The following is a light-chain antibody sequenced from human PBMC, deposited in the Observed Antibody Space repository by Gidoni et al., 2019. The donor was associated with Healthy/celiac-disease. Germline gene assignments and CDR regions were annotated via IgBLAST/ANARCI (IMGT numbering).Light chain of an antibody. CDR3: QQYGSSPWT. CDR2: GAS. J-gene: IGKJ1*01. V-gene: IGKV3-20*01. Sequence: IVLTQSPGTLSFSPGERATLSCRASQSVSSSYLAWYQQKPGQAPRLLIYGASSRATGIPDRFSGSGSGTDFTLTISRLEPEDFAVYYCQQYGSSPWTFGQGTKVESK. CDR1: QSVSSSY.